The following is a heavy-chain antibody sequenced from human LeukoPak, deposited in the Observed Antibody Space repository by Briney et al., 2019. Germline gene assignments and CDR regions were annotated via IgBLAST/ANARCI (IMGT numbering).Heavy chain of an antibody. J-gene: IGHJ4*02. D-gene: IGHD6-13*01. CDR3: AKAGSSSWYLDY. CDR2: SRYSESS. V-gene: IGHV4-59*11. Sequence: SETLSLTCTVSGASISDHYWNWIRQPPGKGLEWIGYSRYSESSNYNPSLKGRATISVDTSKNQLSLTVNSVTAADTAVYYCAKAGSSSWYLDYWGQGTLVTVSS. CDR1: GASISDHY.